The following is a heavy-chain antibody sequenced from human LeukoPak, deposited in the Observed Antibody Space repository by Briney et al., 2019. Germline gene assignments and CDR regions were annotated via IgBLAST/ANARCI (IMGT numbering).Heavy chain of an antibody. Sequence: GESLQISCKGSGYSFTSYWIAWVRQMPGKGLEWMGIIYPGDSDTKYSPSFQGQITISADKSITTAYLQWSSLKASDTAMYYCARLGTPGTTDFDYWGQGTLATVSS. D-gene: IGHD1-1*01. CDR2: IYPGDSDT. V-gene: IGHV5-51*01. J-gene: IGHJ4*02. CDR1: GYSFTSYW. CDR3: ARLGTPGTTDFDY.